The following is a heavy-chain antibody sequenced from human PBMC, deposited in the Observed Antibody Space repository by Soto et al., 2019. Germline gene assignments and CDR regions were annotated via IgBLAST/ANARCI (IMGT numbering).Heavy chain of an antibody. CDR3: ARHELEGPDTGGWFDP. Sequence: GESLKISCKGSGYSFTSYWIGWVRQMPGKGLEWMGIIYPGDSDTRYSPSFQGQVTISADKSISTAYLQWSSLKASDTAMYYCARHELEGPDTGGWFDPWGQGTLVTVSS. D-gene: IGHD1-1*01. J-gene: IGHJ5*02. CDR1: GYSFTSYW. V-gene: IGHV5-51*01. CDR2: IYPGDSDT.